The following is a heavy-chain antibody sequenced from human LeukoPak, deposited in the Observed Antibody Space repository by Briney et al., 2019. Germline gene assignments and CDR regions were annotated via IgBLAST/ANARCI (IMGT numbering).Heavy chain of an antibody. CDR2: ISGSGGST. D-gene: IGHD6-13*01. CDR3: AKGWVAAAGTPNLNWFDP. V-gene: IGHV3-23*01. CDR1: GFTFSSYA. Sequence: GGSLRLSCAASGFTFSSYAMSWVRQAPGKGLEWVSAISGSGGSTYYADSVKGRFTISRDNSKNTLYLQMNSLRAEDTAVYYCAKGWVAAAGTPNLNWFDPWGQGTLVTVSS. J-gene: IGHJ5*02.